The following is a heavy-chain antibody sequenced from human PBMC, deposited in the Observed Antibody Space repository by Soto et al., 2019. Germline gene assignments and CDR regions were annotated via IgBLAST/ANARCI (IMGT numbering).Heavy chain of an antibody. CDR3: ARDRGVVVVHPLDP. D-gene: IGHD2-15*01. V-gene: IGHV4-38-2*02. J-gene: IGHJ5*02. CDR1: GYSITSGYY. CDR2: FFLSGST. Sequence: SETLSLTCTVYGYSITSGYYWGWIRQPPGKGLEWIGSFFLSGSTSYTPSLRSRVTISVDTSKNQFSLNLNSVTAADTAVYYCARDRGVVVVHPLDPWGQGTLVTVSS.